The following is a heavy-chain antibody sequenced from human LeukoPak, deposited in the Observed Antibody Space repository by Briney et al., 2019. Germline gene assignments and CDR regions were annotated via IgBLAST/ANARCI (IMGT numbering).Heavy chain of an antibody. J-gene: IGHJ4*02. CDR1: GFTFSDYY. D-gene: IGHD3-10*02. Sequence: PGGSLRLSCAASGFTFSDYYMSWIRQAPGKGLQWLAYSSTSGSITYYADSVKGRFTISRDNAKNSVYLQMNSLRAEDTAAYYCARDFSDVRGNIFDSWGQGTLVTVSS. V-gene: IGHV3-11*04. CDR2: SSTSGSIT. CDR3: ARDFSDVRGNIFDS.